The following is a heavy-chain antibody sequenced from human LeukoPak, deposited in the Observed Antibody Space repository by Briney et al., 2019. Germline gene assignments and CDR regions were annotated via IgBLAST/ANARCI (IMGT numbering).Heavy chain of an antibody. D-gene: IGHD3-22*01. J-gene: IGHJ3*02. Sequence: PGGSLRLSCAASGFTFSSYWMHWVRQAPGKGLVWVSRINSDGSSTSYAVSVKGRFTISRDNAKNTLYLQMNSLRAEDTAVYYCARPQYYYDSSGDDAFDIWGQGTMVTASS. CDR1: GFTFSSYW. CDR2: INSDGSST. CDR3: ARPQYYYDSSGDDAFDI. V-gene: IGHV3-74*01.